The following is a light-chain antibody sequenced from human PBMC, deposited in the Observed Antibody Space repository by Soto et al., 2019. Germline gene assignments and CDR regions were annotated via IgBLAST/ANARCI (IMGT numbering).Light chain of an antibody. CDR1: QSLLHSNGYNY. V-gene: IGKV2-28*01. J-gene: IGKJ2*01. CDR2: LGS. CDR3: LQFLHTPYT. Sequence: DIVMTQSPLSLPVTPGEPASISCRSSQSLLHSNGYNYLDWYLQKPGQSPQLLISLGSNRASGVPDRFRGSGSGTDFTLNINRVEAEDVGVYYCLQFLHTPYTFGQGTKLEIK.